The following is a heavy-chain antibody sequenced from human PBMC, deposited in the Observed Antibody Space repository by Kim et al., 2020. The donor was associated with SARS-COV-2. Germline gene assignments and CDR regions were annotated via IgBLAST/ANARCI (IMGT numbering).Heavy chain of an antibody. CDR2: IYYSGST. V-gene: IGHV4-39*01. J-gene: IGHJ6*02. CDR3: ARVCTHYYYGLDD. CDR1: GGSISTSIYY. D-gene: IGHD3-16*01. Sequence: SETLSLTCTVSGGSISTSIYYWGWIRQPPGKGLEWIGTIYYSGSTYYNPSLKSRVPISVDTSENQFSLKLTSVTAADTAVYYCARVCTHYYYGLDDWAQG.